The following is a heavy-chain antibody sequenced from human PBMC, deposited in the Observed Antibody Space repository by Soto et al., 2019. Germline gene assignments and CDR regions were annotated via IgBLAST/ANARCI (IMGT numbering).Heavy chain of an antibody. CDR2: ISVDGGDT. J-gene: IGHJ4*01. CDR1: GFTLSDYW. D-gene: IGHD6-19*01. CDR3: VRAPEQRPIDY. Sequence: GALRLSCAASGFTLSDYWMHWVRQVPGKGLLWVSRISVDGGDTTYADSVKGRFTIFRDNAKNTLYLQMDTLRAEDTAIYYCVRAPEQRPIDYWGDGSLVTVSS. V-gene: IGHV3-74*01.